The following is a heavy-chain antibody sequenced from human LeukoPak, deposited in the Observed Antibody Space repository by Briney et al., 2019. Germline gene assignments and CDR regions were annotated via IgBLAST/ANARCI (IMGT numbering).Heavy chain of an antibody. V-gene: IGHV3-33*06. CDR2: IWYDGSNK. J-gene: IGHJ4*02. CDR3: AKTPQQLVDAPDY. Sequence: GGSLRLSCAASGFTFSSYGMHWVRQAPGKGLEWVAVIWYDGSNKYYADSVKGRFTISRDNSKNTLYLQMNSLRAEDTAVYYCAKTPQQLVDAPDYWGQGTLVTVSS. CDR1: GFTFSSYG. D-gene: IGHD6-13*01.